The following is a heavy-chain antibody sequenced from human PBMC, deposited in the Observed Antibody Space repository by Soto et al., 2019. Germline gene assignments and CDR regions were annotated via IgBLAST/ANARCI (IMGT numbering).Heavy chain of an antibody. V-gene: IGHV3-23*01. CDR3: AKDSPSYTTSPFYFDS. CDR1: GFDFNKYA. J-gene: IGHJ5*01. Sequence: GGSLRLSCAAFGFDFNKYAVTWVRQAPGKGLQWVSSITSNGDSTYYADSVKGRFTTSRDNSKNTLYLQMNSLRADDTAVFYCAKDSPSYTTSPFYFDSWGHGTLVPASS. D-gene: IGHD2-2*02. CDR2: ITSNGDST.